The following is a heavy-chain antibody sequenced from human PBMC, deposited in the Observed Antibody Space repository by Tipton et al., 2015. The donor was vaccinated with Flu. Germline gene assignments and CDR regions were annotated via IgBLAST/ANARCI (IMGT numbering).Heavy chain of an antibody. CDR3: ARVTSEPILWWYFDY. CDR1: GGSISSSSYY. J-gene: IGHJ4*02. Sequence: TLSLTCTVSGGSISSSSYYWGWISQPPGKGLEWIGSIYYSGSTYYNPSLKSRVTISVDTSKNQFSLKLSSVTAADTAVYYCARVTSEPILWWYFDYWGQGTLVTVSS. CDR2: IYYSGST. D-gene: IGHD2-21*01. V-gene: IGHV4-39*07.